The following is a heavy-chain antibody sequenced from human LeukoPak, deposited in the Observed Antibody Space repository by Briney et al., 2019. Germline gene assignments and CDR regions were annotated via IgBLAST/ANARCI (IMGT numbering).Heavy chain of an antibody. J-gene: IGHJ3*02. V-gene: IGHV3-7*01. CDR2: IKQDGSEK. D-gene: IGHD2-2*02. CDR1: GFSFSSYW. Sequence: GGSLRLSCAASGFSFSSYWMTWVRQAPGKGLEWVANIKQDGSEKHYGDSVKGRFTISRDNAKNSLYLQMNSLRAEDTAVYYCAREAVPAAIRTRDAFDIWGQGTMVTVSS. CDR3: AREAVPAAIRTRDAFDI.